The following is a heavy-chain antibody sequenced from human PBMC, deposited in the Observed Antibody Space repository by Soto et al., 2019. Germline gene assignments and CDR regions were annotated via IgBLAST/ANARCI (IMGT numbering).Heavy chain of an antibody. CDR3: ARAGIGYCSGGSCSENDAFDI. J-gene: IGHJ3*02. V-gene: IGHV1-18*01. Sequence: QVQLVQSGAEVKKPGASVKVSCKASGYTFTSYGISWVRQAPGQGLEWMGWISAYNGNKNYAQKLQGRVTMTTDTSTSTAYMELRSLRSDDTAVYYCARAGIGYCSGGSCSENDAFDIWGQGTMVTVSS. CDR1: GYTFTSYG. CDR2: ISAYNGNK. D-gene: IGHD2-15*01.